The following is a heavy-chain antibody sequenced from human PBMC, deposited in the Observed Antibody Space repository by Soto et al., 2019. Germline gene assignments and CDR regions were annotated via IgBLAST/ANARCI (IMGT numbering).Heavy chain of an antibody. CDR3: ARDSPAYGGNSPLDY. Sequence: SETLSLTCTVSGGSISSGGYYWSWIRQHPGKGLEWIGYIYYSGSTYYNPSLKRRVTISVDTSKNQFSLKLSSVTAVDTAVYYCARDSPAYGGNSPLDYWGQGTLVTVSS. D-gene: IGHD4-17*01. CDR1: GGSISSGGYY. V-gene: IGHV4-31*03. J-gene: IGHJ4*02. CDR2: IYYSGST.